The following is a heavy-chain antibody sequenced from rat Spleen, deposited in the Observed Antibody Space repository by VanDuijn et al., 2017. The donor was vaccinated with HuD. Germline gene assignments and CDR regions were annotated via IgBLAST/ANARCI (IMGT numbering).Heavy chain of an antibody. D-gene: IGHD1-12*03. CDR1: GLSFSNYD. V-gene: IGHV5-22*01. Sequence: EVQLVESGGGLVQPGRSMKLSCAASGLSFSNYDMAWVRQAPKKGLEWVASISYEGSSTYYGDSVKGRFTISSDNAKSTLYLQMDSLRSEDTATYYCTRHAYYDGYYDVMDAWGQGASVTVSS. CDR2: ISYEGSST. J-gene: IGHJ4*01. CDR3: TRHAYYDGYYDVMDA.